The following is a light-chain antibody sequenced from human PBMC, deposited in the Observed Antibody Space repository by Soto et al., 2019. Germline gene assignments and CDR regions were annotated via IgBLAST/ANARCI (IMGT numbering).Light chain of an antibody. J-gene: IGKJ2*01. V-gene: IGKV1-33*01. CDR2: DAS. CDR1: QDISNY. CDR3: QQYDNLPPYT. Sequence: DIQMTQSPSSRSASVGDRVTITCQASQDISNYLNWYQQKPGKAPKLLIYDASNLETGVPSRFSGSGSGTDFTFTISSLQPEDIATYSCQQYDNLPPYTFGQGTKLEIK.